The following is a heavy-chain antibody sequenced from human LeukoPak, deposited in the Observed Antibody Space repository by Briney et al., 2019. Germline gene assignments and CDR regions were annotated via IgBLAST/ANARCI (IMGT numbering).Heavy chain of an antibody. CDR3: ARRYFDWLSNQYYFDY. Sequence: GGSLQISCKGSGYSFTSYWIGWVRQLPGKGLEWMGIIYPGDSDTRYSPSFQGQVTISADKSISTAYLQWSSLKASDTAMYYCARRYFDWLSNQYYFDYWGQGTLVTVSS. D-gene: IGHD3-9*01. CDR2: IYPGDSDT. J-gene: IGHJ4*02. CDR1: GYSFTSYW. V-gene: IGHV5-51*01.